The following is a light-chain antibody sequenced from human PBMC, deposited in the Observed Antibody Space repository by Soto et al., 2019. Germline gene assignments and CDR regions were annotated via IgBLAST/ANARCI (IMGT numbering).Light chain of an antibody. CDR3: SSYAGANRV. CDR1: SSDVGANNY. Sequence: QSVLTQPPSASGSPGQSVTISCTGTSSDVGANNYVSWYQQHPGKAPKLMIYEVTKRPSGVPDRFSGSKSGNTASLTVSGLQDEDEADYYCSSYAGANRVFGTGTKVTVL. V-gene: IGLV2-8*01. J-gene: IGLJ1*01. CDR2: EVT.